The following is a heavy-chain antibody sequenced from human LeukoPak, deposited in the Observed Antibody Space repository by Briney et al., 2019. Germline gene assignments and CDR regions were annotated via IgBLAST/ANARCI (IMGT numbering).Heavy chain of an antibody. Sequence: PGGSLRLSCAASGFTVSSNYMSWVRQAPGKGLEWVSVIYSGGSTYYADSVKGRFTISRDNSKNTLYLQMNSLRAEDTAVYYCAREIRNYYDSSGYQDWGQGTLVTVSS. J-gene: IGHJ4*02. CDR2: IYSGGST. V-gene: IGHV3-53*01. CDR1: GFTVSSNY. D-gene: IGHD3-22*01. CDR3: AREIRNYYDSSGYQD.